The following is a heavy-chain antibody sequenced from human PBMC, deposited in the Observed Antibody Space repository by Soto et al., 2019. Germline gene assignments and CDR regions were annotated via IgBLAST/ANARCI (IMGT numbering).Heavy chain of an antibody. D-gene: IGHD3-10*01. CDR1: GFTFSSYW. V-gene: IGHV3-74*03. J-gene: IGHJ4*02. Sequence: GSLILSCAASGFTFSSYWMHWVRQVPGKGLVWVSRINTDGSSTTYADSVKGRFTISRDNAKNTLYLQMNSLRAEDTAVYYCVKAAARGDYWGQGTLVTVSS. CDR3: VKAAARGDY. CDR2: INTDGSST.